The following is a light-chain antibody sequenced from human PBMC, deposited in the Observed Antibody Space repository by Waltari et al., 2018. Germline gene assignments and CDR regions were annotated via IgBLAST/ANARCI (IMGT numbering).Light chain of an antibody. CDR3: ISYTTSDTMI. V-gene: IGLV2-14*01. CDR2: EFS. CDR1: SSDVGAYNY. Sequence: QSALTQPASVSGSPGQSITISCTGTSSDVGAYNYVSWYQQHPGKVPKLIIYEFSHRPSGVSFRFSGSKSDNTASLTISGLQAEDEADYYCISYTTSDTMIFGGGTKLTVL. J-gene: IGLJ2*01.